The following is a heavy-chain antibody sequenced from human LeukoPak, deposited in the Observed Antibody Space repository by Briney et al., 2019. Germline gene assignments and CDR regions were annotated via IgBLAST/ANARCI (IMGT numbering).Heavy chain of an antibody. V-gene: IGHV1-69*01. CDR3: ARDRDSGSPIGYYYMDV. CDR1: GGTFSSYA. D-gene: IGHD1-26*01. CDR2: IIPIFGTA. J-gene: IGHJ6*03. Sequence: SSVKVSCKASGGTFSSYAISWVRQAPGQGLEWMGGIIPIFGTANYAQKFQGRVTITADESTSTAYMELSSLRSEDTDVYYCARDRDSGSPIGYYYMDVWGKGTTVTVSS.